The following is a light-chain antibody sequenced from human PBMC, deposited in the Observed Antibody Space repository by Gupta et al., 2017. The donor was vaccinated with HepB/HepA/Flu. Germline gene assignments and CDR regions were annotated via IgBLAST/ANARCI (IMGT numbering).Light chain of an antibody. J-gene: IGKJ1*01. CDR2: GAS. CDR3: QQSDSPLRT. V-gene: IGKV1-39*01. Sequence: DIQLTQSPSSLSASVGDRVTITCRANQTIANYLNWYRQKPGTAPEVLIYGASSLRSGVPSRFSGSRSGTHFTLTISRLQPEDFATYYCQQSDSPLRTFGQGTKVEIK. CDR1: QTIANY.